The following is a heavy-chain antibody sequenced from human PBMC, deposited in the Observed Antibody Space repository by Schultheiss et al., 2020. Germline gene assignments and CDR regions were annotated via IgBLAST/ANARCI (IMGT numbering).Heavy chain of an antibody. V-gene: IGHV3-9*01. CDR3: ARDRTSWRNFDY. D-gene: IGHD2-8*01. Sequence: GGSLRLSCAASGFTFDDYAMHWVRQAPGKGLEWVSGISWNSGSIGYADSVKGRFTISRDNAKNSLYLQMNSLRDEDTAVYYCARDRTSWRNFDYWGQGTLVTVSS. CDR2: ISWNSGSI. CDR1: GFTFDDYA. J-gene: IGHJ4*02.